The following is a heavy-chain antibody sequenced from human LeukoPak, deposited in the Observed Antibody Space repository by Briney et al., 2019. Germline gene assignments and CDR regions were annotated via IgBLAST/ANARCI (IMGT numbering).Heavy chain of an antibody. CDR2: IKQDGREK. V-gene: IGHV3-7*01. CDR3: ASGFGFDGSSRGCSYFDY. D-gene: IGHD2-2*01. Sequence: PGGSLRLSCAASGFTFSSYWMSWVRQAPGKGLEWVANIKQDGREKYYVDSVNGRFTISRDNAKNSLYLQMNSLRAEDTDVYYCASGFGFDGSSRGCSYFDYWGQGTLVTVSS. CDR1: GFTFSSYW. J-gene: IGHJ4*02.